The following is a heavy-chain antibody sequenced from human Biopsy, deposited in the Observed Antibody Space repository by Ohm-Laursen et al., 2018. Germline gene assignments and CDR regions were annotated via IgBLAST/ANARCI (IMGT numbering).Heavy chain of an antibody. Sequence: GTLSLTCAVSGGSISSDWWSWIRQTPGKGLEWIGYVYYSGTTTYNPSLRSRVTISVDTSMNQISLRLQSVTAADTAIYYCTRATNSTGWPYYYFYGMDIWGQGTTVTVSS. CDR2: VYYSGTT. CDR3: TRATNSTGWPYYYFYGMDI. D-gene: IGHD2/OR15-2a*01. CDR1: GGSISSDW. J-gene: IGHJ6*02. V-gene: IGHV4-59*01.